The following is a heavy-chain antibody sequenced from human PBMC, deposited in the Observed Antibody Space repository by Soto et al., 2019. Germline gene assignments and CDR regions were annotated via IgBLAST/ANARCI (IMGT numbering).Heavy chain of an antibody. CDR3: AKDRLRGGFLTTATTNGMDV. J-gene: IGHJ6*02. CDR1: GFTFSSYG. Sequence: GGSLRLSCAASGFTFSSYGMHWVRQAPGKGLEWVALISYDGSNKYYVDSVKGRFTISRDNSKNTLFLQMNSLRAGDTAVYYCAKDRLRGGFLTTATTNGMDVWGQGTTVTAP. D-gene: IGHD1-26*01. CDR2: ISYDGSNK. V-gene: IGHV3-30*18.